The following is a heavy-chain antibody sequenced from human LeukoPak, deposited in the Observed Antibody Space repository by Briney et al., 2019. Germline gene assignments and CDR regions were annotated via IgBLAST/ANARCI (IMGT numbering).Heavy chain of an antibody. CDR3: AMGTGPFDY. CDR2: INPGGGST. V-gene: IGHV1-46*01. D-gene: IGHD7-27*01. Sequence: ASVKVSCKASGYTFTSYYMHWVRQAPGQGLEWMGIINPGGGSTSYAQKFQGRVTITADKSTSTAYMELSSLRSEDTAVYYCAMGTGPFDYWGQGTLVTVSS. CDR1: GYTFTSYY. J-gene: IGHJ4*02.